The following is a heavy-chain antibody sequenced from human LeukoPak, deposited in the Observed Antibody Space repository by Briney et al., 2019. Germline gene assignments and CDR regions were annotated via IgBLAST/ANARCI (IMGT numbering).Heavy chain of an antibody. Sequence: RPGGSLRLSCAASGFTFSSYAMNWVRQAPGKGLEWVAVISYDGSNKYYADSVKGRFTISRDNSKNTLYLQMNSLRAEDTAVYYCARESTVTTPYYFDYWGQGALVTVSS. CDR1: GFTFSSYA. D-gene: IGHD4-17*01. J-gene: IGHJ4*02. CDR3: ARESTVTTPYYFDY. CDR2: ISYDGSNK. V-gene: IGHV3-30-3*01.